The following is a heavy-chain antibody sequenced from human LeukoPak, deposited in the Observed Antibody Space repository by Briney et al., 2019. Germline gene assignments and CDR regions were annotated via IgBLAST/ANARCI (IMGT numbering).Heavy chain of an antibody. CDR2: ISWNSGSI. CDR1: GFTFDDYA. D-gene: IGHD1-20*01. Sequence: GRSLRLSCAASGFTFDDYAMHWVRQAPGKGLEWVSGISWNSGSIGYADSVKGRLTISRDNAKNSLYLQMNSLRAEDTALYYCAKAPGITGYPDDAFDIWGQGTMVTVSS. J-gene: IGHJ3*02. V-gene: IGHV3-9*01. CDR3: AKAPGITGYPDDAFDI.